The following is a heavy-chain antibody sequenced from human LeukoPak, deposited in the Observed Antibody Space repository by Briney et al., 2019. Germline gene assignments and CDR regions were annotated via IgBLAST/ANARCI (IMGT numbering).Heavy chain of an antibody. D-gene: IGHD6-13*01. J-gene: IGHJ4*02. CDR3: ANLKGAAGYYFDY. CDR2: IYSGGST. CDR1: GFTFWTSA. Sequence: GGSLRLSCAASGFTFWTSAMSWVRQAPGKGLEWVSVIYSGGSTYYADSVKGRFTISRDNSKNTLYLQMNSLRAEDTAVYYCANLKGAAGYYFDYWGQGTLVTVSS. V-gene: IGHV3-53*01.